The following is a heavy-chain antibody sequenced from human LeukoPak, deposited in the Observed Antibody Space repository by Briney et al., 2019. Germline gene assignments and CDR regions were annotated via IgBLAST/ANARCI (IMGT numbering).Heavy chain of an antibody. CDR3: ARVDFGSACAS. D-gene: IGHD6-19*01. CDR1: GFTLSSYS. J-gene: IGHJ1*01. Sequence: GGSLRLSCAASGFTLSSYSMHWVRQAPGKGLEFVSAISRNGRNTYYANSVKGRFTIPRDISKNTLYLQMGSLRPEDMAVYYCARVDFGSACASWGQGILVTVSS. V-gene: IGHV3-64*01. CDR2: ISRNGRNT.